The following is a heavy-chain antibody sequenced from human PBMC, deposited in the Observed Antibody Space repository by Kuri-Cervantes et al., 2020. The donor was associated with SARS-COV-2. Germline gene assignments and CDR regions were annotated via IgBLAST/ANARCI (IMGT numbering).Heavy chain of an antibody. J-gene: IGHJ4*02. CDR2: IRSKADGGTT. D-gene: IGHD3-10*01. CDR3: TRDKNAGFGEPNDY. Sequence: GGSLRLSCTASGFTFGEYAMSWVRQAPGKGWEWVGFIRSKADGGTTESAASVKGRFTISRDDSNSIAYLQMNSLRTEDTAVYYCTRDKNAGFGEPNDYWGQGTLVTVSS. CDR1: GFTFGEYA. V-gene: IGHV3-49*04.